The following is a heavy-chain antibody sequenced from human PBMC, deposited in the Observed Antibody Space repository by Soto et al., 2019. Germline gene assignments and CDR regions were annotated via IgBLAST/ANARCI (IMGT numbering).Heavy chain of an antibody. Sequence: ASVKVSCKASGYSFKDHYMHWVRQAPGRGLEWVGIINPSGEHTNYAQQFRGRVAMTRDTSTSTAYMELRSLRSEDTAVYFCARISCKGGSCYFEFDHWGKGTLVTVSS. CDR2: INPSGEHT. D-gene: IGHD2-15*01. J-gene: IGHJ4*02. CDR1: GYSFKDHY. CDR3: ARISCKGGSCYFEFDH. V-gene: IGHV1-46*02.